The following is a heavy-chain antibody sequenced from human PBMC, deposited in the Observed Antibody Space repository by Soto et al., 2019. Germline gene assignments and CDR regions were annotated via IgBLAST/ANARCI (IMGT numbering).Heavy chain of an antibody. CDR3: ARGPLPRYCSGGSCYGAVSRYYYGMDV. CDR2: ISYDGSNK. D-gene: IGHD2-15*01. Sequence: GGSLRLSCAASGFTFSSYAMHWVRQAPGKGLEWVAVISYDGSNKYYADSVKGRFTISRDNSKNTQYLQMNSLRAEDTAVYYCARGPLPRYCSGGSCYGAVSRYYYGMDVWGQGTTVTVSS. CDR1: GFTFSSYA. V-gene: IGHV3-30-3*01. J-gene: IGHJ6*02.